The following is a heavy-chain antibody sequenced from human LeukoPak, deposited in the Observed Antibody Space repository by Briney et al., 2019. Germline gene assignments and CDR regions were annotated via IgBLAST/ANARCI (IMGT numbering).Heavy chain of an antibody. CDR2: ISYSRST. Sequence: SETLSLTCTVSGGSVSSGYHYWSWIRQPPGKNLEWIGYISYSRSTSYNPYLESRVSISVDTSKNQFSLKLNSVTAADTAIYYCARGTPGYTGGGADYYYFDVWGKGTTVTVSS. CDR3: ARGTPGYTGGGADYYYFDV. V-gene: IGHV4-30-4*08. D-gene: IGHD6-25*01. CDR1: GGSVSSGYHY. J-gene: IGHJ6*03.